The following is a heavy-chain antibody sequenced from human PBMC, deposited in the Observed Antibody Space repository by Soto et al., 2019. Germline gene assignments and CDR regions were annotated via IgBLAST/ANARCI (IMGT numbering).Heavy chain of an antibody. CDR3: ARARVGATWFDP. CDR2: IYHSGST. CDR1: GGSFSGYY. V-gene: IGHV4-34*01. D-gene: IGHD1-26*01. Sequence: ASETLSLTCAVYGGSFSGYYWNWIRQPPGKGLEWIGYIYHSGSTYYNPSLKSRVTISVDRSKNQFSLKLSSVTAADTAVYYCARARVGATWFDPWGQGTLVTVSS. J-gene: IGHJ5*02.